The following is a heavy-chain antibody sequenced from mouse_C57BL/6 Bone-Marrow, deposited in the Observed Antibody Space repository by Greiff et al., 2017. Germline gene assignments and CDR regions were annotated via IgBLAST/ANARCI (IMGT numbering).Heavy chain of an antibody. CDR3: TRSGSNYVDWYFDV. Sequence: VQLQESGAELVRPGASVTLSCKASGYTFTDYEMHWVKQTPVHGLEWIGAIDPETGGTAYNQKFKGKAILTADKSSSTAYLERRSLTSEDSAVYYCTRSGSNYVDWYFDVWGTGTTVTVS. J-gene: IGHJ1*03. CDR1: GYTFTDYE. V-gene: IGHV1-15*01. CDR2: IDPETGGT. D-gene: IGHD2-5*01.